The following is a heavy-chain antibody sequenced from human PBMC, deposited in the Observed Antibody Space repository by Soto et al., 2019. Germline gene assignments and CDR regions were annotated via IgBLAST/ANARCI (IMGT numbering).Heavy chain of an antibody. CDR2: ISGSGGST. V-gene: IGHV3-23*01. D-gene: IGHD3-16*02. Sequence: PWWSLRLSCSASVFTFSSYAMSWVRQAPGKGLEWVSAISGSGGSTYYADSVKGRFTISRDNSKNTLYLQMNSLRAEDTAVYYCAKDPFGGVIVRNFDYWGQGTLVTVSS. CDR3: AKDPFGGVIVRNFDY. CDR1: VFTFSSYA. J-gene: IGHJ4*02.